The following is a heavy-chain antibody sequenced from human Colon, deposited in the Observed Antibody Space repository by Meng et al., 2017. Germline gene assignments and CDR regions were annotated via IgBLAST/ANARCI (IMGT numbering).Heavy chain of an antibody. J-gene: IGHJ5*01. CDR2: INTKTGNP. V-gene: IGHV7-4-1*02. Sequence: QVQLVQSESELKKPGALVKVSCKASGYTFTSHAMNWVRQAPGQGLEWMGWINTKTGNPTYAQGFTGRFVFSLDTSINTAYLHIRTLKSDDTAVYYCARGGWLRIGPLADSWGQGTLVTVSS. CDR1: GYTFTSHA. CDR3: ARGGWLRIGPLADS. D-gene: IGHD5-12*01.